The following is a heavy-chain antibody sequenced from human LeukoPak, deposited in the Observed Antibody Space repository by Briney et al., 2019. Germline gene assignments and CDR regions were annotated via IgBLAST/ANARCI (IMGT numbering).Heavy chain of an antibody. Sequence: PGRSLRLSCAASGFTFSSYAMHWVRQAPGKGLEWVAVISYDGSNKYYADSVKGRFTISRDNSKNTLYLQMNSLRAEDTAVYYCARGGSYLYNWFDPWGQGTLVTVSS. V-gene: IGHV3-30-3*01. D-gene: IGHD1-26*01. CDR2: ISYDGSNK. CDR1: GFTFSSYA. CDR3: ARGGSYLYNWFDP. J-gene: IGHJ5*02.